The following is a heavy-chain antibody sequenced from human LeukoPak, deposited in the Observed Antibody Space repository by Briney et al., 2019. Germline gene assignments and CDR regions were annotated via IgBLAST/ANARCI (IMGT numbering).Heavy chain of an antibody. CDR2: ISAYNGNT. V-gene: IGHV1-18*01. J-gene: IGHJ4*02. CDR1: GYTLTSYG. Sequence: EASVKVSCKASGYTLTSYGISWVRQAPGQGLEWMGWISAYNGNTNYAQKLQGRVTMTTDTSTSTAYMELRSLRSDDTAVYYCAREVRRWRTPYFDYWGQGTLVTVSS. D-gene: IGHD3-10*01. CDR3: AREVRRWRTPYFDY.